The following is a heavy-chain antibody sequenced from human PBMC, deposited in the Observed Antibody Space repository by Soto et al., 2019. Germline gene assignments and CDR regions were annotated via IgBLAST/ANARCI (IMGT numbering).Heavy chain of an antibody. CDR1: GFTFSRYA. CDR3: AKAPGRYYDILTGWPTLGWFDP. V-gene: IGHV3-23*01. Sequence: PGGSLRLSCAVSGFTFSRYAMSWVRQAPGKGLEMVSANSGSAGSTYYTDSVKCRFTISRDNSKNTLYLQMISLRAEDTAVYYCAKAPGRYYDILTGWPTLGWFDPWGQGTLVTVSS. J-gene: IGHJ5*02. CDR2: NSGSAGST. D-gene: IGHD3-9*01.